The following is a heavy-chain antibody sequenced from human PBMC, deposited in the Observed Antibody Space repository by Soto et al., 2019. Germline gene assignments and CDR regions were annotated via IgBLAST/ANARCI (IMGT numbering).Heavy chain of an antibody. CDR1: GGSVSSGNYY. J-gene: IGHJ6*02. D-gene: IGHD3-22*01. CDR2: IYSSGST. CDR3: ARSYDSSGYYYYAMDV. V-gene: IGHV4-61*01. Sequence: SETLSLTCIVSGGSVSSGNYYWNWIRQPPGKGLEWIGYIYSSGSTKHSPSLRSRVTISVDTFKNQFSLNLRSVTAADTAVYYCARSYDSSGYYYYAMDVWGQGTTVTV.